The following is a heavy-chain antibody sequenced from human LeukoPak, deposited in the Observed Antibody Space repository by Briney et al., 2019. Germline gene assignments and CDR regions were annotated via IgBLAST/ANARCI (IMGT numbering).Heavy chain of an antibody. CDR1: GFTFTTYS. Sequence: GGSLRLSCEASGFTFTTYSMTWVRQAPGKELEWVSIISSGSSAIFSADALKGRFTISRDDAKNLLYLDMNSLRAEDTAVYYCARDVLLWFGESPLDYWGQGTLVTVSS. V-gene: IGHV3-21*01. CDR2: ISSGSSAI. J-gene: IGHJ4*02. CDR3: ARDVLLWFGESPLDY. D-gene: IGHD3-10*01.